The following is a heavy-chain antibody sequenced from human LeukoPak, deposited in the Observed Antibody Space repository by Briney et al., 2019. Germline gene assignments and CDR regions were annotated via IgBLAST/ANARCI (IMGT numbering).Heavy chain of an antibody. D-gene: IGHD5-18*01. CDR1: GGSISSYY. V-gene: IGHV4-4*07. J-gene: IGHJ3*02. CDR2: IYTSGST. CDR3: ASLPRGYSYGYGDAFDI. Sequence: SETLSLTCTVSGGSISSYYWSWIRQPAGKGLEWIGRIYTSGSTNYNPSLKSRVTMSVDTSKNQSSLKLSSVTAADTAVYYCASLPRGYSYGYGDAFDIWGQGTMVTVSS.